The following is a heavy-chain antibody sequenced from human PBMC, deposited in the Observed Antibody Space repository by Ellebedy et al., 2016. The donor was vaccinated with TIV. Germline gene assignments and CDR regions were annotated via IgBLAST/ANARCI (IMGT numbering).Heavy chain of an antibody. Sequence: GESLKISCAASGFAFRNYALTWVRQAPGKGLEWVSAISGSGFTTFYADSVKGRFTISRDNAKNSLYLQMNSLRAEDTAVYYCARGRSFNWGQGTLVTVSS. CDR2: ISGSGFTT. D-gene: IGHD3-10*01. CDR1: GFAFRNYA. CDR3: ARGRSFN. V-gene: IGHV3-23*01. J-gene: IGHJ4*02.